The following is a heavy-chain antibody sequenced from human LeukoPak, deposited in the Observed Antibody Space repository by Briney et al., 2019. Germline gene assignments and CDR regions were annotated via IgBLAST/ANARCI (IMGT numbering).Heavy chain of an antibody. D-gene: IGHD3-3*01. CDR1: GGSISSGGYY. J-gene: IGHJ3*02. CDR3: ASNLLYDFWSGYYGDDAFDI. V-gene: IGHV4-30-2*01. CDR2: IYHSGST. Sequence: SETLSLTCTVSGGSISSGGYYWSWIRQPPGKGLEWIGYIYHSGSTYYNPALKSRVTISVDRSKNQFSLKLSSVTAADTAVYYCASNLLYDFWSGYYGDDAFDIWGQGTMVTVSS.